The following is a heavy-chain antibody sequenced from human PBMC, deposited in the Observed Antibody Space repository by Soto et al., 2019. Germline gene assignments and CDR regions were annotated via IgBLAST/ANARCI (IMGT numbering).Heavy chain of an antibody. J-gene: IGHJ5*02. V-gene: IGHV4-39*01. D-gene: IGHD3-3*01. CDR1: GGSISSSSYY. CDR3: ARQRNYDFWSGYYIGSQWWFDP. CDR2: IYYSGST. Sequence: SETLSLTCTVSGGSISSSSYYWGWIRQPPGKGLEWIGSIYYSGSTYYNPSLKSRVTISVDTSKNQFSLKLSSVTAADTAVYYCARQRNYDFWSGYYIGSQWWFDPWGQGTLVTVSS.